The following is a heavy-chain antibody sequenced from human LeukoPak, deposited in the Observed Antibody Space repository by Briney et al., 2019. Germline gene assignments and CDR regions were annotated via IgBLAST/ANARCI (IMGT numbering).Heavy chain of an antibody. CDR3: ARDYYDILTDHWFDP. Sequence: GGSVRLSCAASGFTVSSNYMSWVRQAPGKGLEWVSVIYSGGSTYYADSVKGRFTISRDNSKNTLYLQMNSPRAEDTAVYYCARDYYDILTDHWFDPWGQGTLVTVFS. J-gene: IGHJ5*02. D-gene: IGHD3-9*01. CDR2: IYSGGST. CDR1: GFTVSSNY. V-gene: IGHV3-53*01.